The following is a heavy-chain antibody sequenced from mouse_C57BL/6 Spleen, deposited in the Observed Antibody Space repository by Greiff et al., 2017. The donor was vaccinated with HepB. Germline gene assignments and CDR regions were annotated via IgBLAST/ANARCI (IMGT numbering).Heavy chain of an antibody. CDR2: SRNKANDYTT. CDR3: ARGPYAMDY. V-gene: IGHV7-1*01. J-gene: IGHJ4*01. Sequence: EVQRVESGGGLVQSGRSLRLSCATSGFTFSDFYMEWVRQAPGKGLEWIAASRNKANDYTTEYSASVKGRFIVSRDTSQSILYLQMNALRAEDTAIYYCARGPYAMDYWGQGTSVTVSS. CDR1: GFTFSDFY.